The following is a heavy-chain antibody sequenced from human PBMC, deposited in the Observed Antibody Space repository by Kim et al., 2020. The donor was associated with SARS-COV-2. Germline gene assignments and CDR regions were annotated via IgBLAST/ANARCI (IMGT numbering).Heavy chain of an antibody. CDR2: ISTNGAST. Sequence: GGSLRLSCSASGFTFSSFAMHWVRQAPGKGLEYVSGISTNGASTYYADSVKDRFIISRDNSRNMLNLQMSSLRSEDTAVYYCVKERTSGWYDFDYWGQGTLVTVSS. CDR3: VKERTSGWYDFDY. D-gene: IGHD6-19*01. CDR1: GFTFSSFA. J-gene: IGHJ4*02. V-gene: IGHV3-64D*06.